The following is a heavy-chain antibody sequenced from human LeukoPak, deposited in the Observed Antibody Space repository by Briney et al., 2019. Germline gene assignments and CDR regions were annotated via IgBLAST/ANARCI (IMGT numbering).Heavy chain of an antibody. CDR2: INPSGGST. J-gene: IGHJ5*02. Sequence: ASVKVSCKASGYTFTSYYMHWVRQAPGQGLEWMGIINPSGGSTSYAQKFRGRVTMTRDTSTSTVYMELSSLRSEDTAVYYCVQVRLAGLFDPWGQGTLVTVSS. D-gene: IGHD3-3*02. CDR1: GYTFTSYY. V-gene: IGHV1-46*01. CDR3: VQVRLAGLFDP.